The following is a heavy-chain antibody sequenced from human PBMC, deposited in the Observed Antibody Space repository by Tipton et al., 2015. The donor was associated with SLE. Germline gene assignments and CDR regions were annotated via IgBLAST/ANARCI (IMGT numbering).Heavy chain of an antibody. CDR2: IYTSGST. CDR3: ANTSSIAARPGYNWFDP. CDR1: GGSISSGSYY. V-gene: IGHV4-61*02. Sequence: TLSLTCTVSGGSISSGSYYWSWIRQPAGKGLEWIGRIYTSGSTNYNPSLKSRVTILVDTSKNQFSLRLSSVTAADTAVYYCANTSSIAARPGYNWFDPWGQGTLVTVSS. D-gene: IGHD6-6*01. J-gene: IGHJ5*02.